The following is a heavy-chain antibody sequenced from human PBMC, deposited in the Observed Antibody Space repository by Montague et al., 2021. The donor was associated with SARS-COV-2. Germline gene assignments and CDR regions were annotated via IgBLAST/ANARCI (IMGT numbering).Heavy chain of an antibody. CDR3: AREHSGSWAHLDN. CDR1: GVSISSCSYY. J-gene: IGHJ4*02. V-gene: IGHV4-61*02. CDR2: IYTSGTT. Sequence: TLSLTCTVSGVSISSCSYYWSWIRQPAGRGLEWIGRIYTSGTTDYSFSLKSRVTISVDTSKNQFSLKLTSVTAADTAVYYCAREHSGSWAHLDNWGQGSLVTVSS. D-gene: IGHD5-12*01.